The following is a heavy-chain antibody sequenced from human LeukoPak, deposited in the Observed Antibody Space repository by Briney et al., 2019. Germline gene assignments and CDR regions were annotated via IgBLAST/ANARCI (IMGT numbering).Heavy chain of an antibody. Sequence: GGSLRLSCAASGFTFSSYWMSWVRQAPGKGLEWVANIKQDGSEKYYVDSVKGRFTISRDNAKNSPYLQMNSLRAEDTAVYYCARDSFSSGSNYYYYGMDVWGQGTTVTVSS. V-gene: IGHV3-7*03. CDR2: IKQDGSEK. CDR1: GFTFSSYW. CDR3: ARDSFSSGSNYYYYGMDV. J-gene: IGHJ6*02. D-gene: IGHD3-22*01.